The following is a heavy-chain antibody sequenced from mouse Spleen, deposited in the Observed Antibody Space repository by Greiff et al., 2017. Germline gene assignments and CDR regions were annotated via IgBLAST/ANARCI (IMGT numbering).Heavy chain of an antibody. CDR2: IYPGSGNT. V-gene: IGHV1-76*01. D-gene: IGHD2-14*01. Sequence: VKLMESGAELVRPGASVKLSCKASGYTFTDYYINWVKQRPGQGLEWIARIYPGSGNTYYNEKFKGKATLTAEKSSSTAYMQLSSLTSEDSAVYFCAAWDRYDDIKFDYWGQGTTLTVSS. CDR3: AAWDRYDDIKFDY. CDR1: GYTFTDYY. J-gene: IGHJ2*01.